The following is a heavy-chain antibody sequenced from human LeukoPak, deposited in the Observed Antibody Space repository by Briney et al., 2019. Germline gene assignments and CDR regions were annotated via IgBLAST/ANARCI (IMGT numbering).Heavy chain of an antibody. D-gene: IGHD2-15*01. V-gene: IGHV3-11*04. J-gene: IGHJ1*01. Sequence: PGGSLRLSCAASGFTFSDYYMSWIRQAPGKGLEWVSYISSSGSTIYYADSVKGRFTISRDNAKNSLYLQMNSLRAEDTAVYYCTRAAKAAARAFPYFQHWGQGTQVTVSS. CDR1: GFTFSDYY. CDR3: TRAAKAAARAFPYFQH. CDR2: ISSSGSTI.